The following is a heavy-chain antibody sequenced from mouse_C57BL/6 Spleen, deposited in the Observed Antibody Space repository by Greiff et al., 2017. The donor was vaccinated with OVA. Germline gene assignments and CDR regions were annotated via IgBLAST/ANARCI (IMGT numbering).Heavy chain of an antibody. J-gene: IGHJ4*01. V-gene: IGHV1-7*01. D-gene: IGHD2-2*01. CDR2: INPSSGYT. CDR3: ASMVTTNVYYAMDY. CDR1: GYTFTSYW. Sequence: VQLQQSGAELAKPGASVKLSCKASGYTFTSYWMHWVKQRPGQGLEWIGYINPSSGYTKYNQKFKDKATLTADKSSSTAYMQLSSLTYEDSAVYDCASMVTTNVYYAMDYWGQGTSVTVSS.